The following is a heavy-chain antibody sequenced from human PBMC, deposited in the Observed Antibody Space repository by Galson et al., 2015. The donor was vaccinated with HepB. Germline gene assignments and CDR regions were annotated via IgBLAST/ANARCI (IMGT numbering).Heavy chain of an antibody. Sequence: SVKVSCKASGYTFSSYAMHWVRQAPGQRLEWMGWINTGNGNTKYSQKFQGRVTITRDTSASTADMELSSLRSEDTAVYYCARDYYYDSSGYYYYYGMDVWGQGTTVTVSS. CDR1: GYTFSSYA. J-gene: IGHJ6*02. CDR3: ARDYYYDSSGYYYYYGMDV. D-gene: IGHD3-22*01. CDR2: INTGNGNT. V-gene: IGHV1-3*04.